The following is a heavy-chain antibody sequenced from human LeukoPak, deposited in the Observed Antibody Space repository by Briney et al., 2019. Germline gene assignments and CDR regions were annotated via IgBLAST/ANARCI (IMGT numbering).Heavy chain of an antibody. Sequence: LGGSLRLSCVASGFSFRNYWMGWVRQAPGKGLEWVANIKEDGSKKNHLDSVKGRFTISRDNAKNFLYLQMNSLRAEDTAVYYCAKDSKIVVVITPFGYWGQGTLVTVSS. J-gene: IGHJ4*02. V-gene: IGHV3-7*03. D-gene: IGHD3-22*01. CDR3: AKDSKIVVVITPFGY. CDR2: IKEDGSKK. CDR1: GFSFRNYW.